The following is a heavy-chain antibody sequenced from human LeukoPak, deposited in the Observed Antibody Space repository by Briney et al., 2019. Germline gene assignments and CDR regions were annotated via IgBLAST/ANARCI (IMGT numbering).Heavy chain of an antibody. V-gene: IGHV3-74*01. J-gene: IGHJ4*02. CDR3: AREEYSN. CDR2: INSDGSSI. Sequence: PGGSLRLSCAASGFSFSSYWMHWVRQAPGKGLVWVSRINSDGSSISYADSVKGRFTISRDNARNTLYLQMSSLRADDTGVYYCAREEYSNWGQRTLVTVSS. CDR1: GFSFSSYW. D-gene: IGHD5-18*01.